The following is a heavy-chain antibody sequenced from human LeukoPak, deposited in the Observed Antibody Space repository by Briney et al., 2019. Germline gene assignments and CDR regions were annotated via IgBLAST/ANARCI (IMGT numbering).Heavy chain of an antibody. CDR2: ISVYNGDT. CDR1: GYIFTNYG. J-gene: IGHJ5*02. V-gene: IGHV1-18*03. CDR3: ARQETVYCSGGSCSDGWFDP. Sequence: GASVKVSCKASGYIFTNYGISWVRQAPGQGLEWMGWISVYNGDTKYSQEFQGRVTITRDTSASTAYMELSSLRSEDMAVYYCARQETVYCSGGSCSDGWFDPWGQGTLVTVSS. D-gene: IGHD2-15*01.